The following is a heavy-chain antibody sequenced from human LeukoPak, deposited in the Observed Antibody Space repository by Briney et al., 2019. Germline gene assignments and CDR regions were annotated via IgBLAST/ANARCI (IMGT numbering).Heavy chain of an antibody. V-gene: IGHV1-2*02. J-gene: IGHJ3*02. D-gene: IGHD2-21*02. CDR3: AREFMRVTAFDI. Sequence: GASVKVSCKASGYTFSDNYIHWVRQAPGQGLESMGWINPHSGGTNYGENFQGRVTLTRDTSISTAYMDLSSLISDDTAVYYCAREFMRVTAFDIWGQGTMVTVSS. CDR1: GYTFSDNY. CDR2: INPHSGGT.